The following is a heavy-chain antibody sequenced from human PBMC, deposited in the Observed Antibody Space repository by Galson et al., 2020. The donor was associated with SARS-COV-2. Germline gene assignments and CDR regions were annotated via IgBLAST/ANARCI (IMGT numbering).Heavy chain of an antibody. CDR3: ASTNYDFWTRGGYFQH. D-gene: IGHD3-3*01. V-gene: IGHV1-18*01. CDR2: ISAYNGNT. J-gene: IGHJ1*01. CDR1: GYTFTSYG. Sequence: ASVKVSCKASGYTFTSYGISWVRQAPGQGLEWMGWISAYNGNTNYAQKLQGRVTMTTDTSTSTAYMELRSLRSDDTAVYYCASTNYDFWTRGGYFQHWGQGTLVTVSS.